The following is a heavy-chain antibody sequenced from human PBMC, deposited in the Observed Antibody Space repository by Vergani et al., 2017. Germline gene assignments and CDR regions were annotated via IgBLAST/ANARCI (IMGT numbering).Heavy chain of an antibody. V-gene: IGHV4-61*08. Sequence: QVQLQESGPGLVKPSQTLSLTCTVSGGSISSGDYYWSWIRQPPGKGLEWIGYIYYSGSTNYNPSLKSRVTISVDTSKNQFSLKLSSVTAADTAVYYCARSYHQSYDFWSCYWYYFDYWGQGTLVTVSS. CDR1: GGSISSGDYY. CDR2: IYYSGST. D-gene: IGHD3-3*01. J-gene: IGHJ4*02. CDR3: ARSYHQSYDFWSCYWYYFDY.